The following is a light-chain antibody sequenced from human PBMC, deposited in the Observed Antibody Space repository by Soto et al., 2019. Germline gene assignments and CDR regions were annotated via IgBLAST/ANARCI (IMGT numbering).Light chain of an antibody. CDR1: QGISSY. CDR3: QQYYSYPIT. CDR2: AAS. Sequence: ALRMTQSPSSFSASTGDRVTITCRASQGISSYLAWYQQKPGKAPKLLTYAASTLQSGVPSRFSGSGSGTDFTLTISCLQAEDFATYYCQQYYSYPITFGQGTRLEIK. V-gene: IGKV1-8*01. J-gene: IGKJ5*01.